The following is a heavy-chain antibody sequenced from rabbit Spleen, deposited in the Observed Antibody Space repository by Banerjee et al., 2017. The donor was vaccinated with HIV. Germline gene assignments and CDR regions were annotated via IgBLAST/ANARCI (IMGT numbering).Heavy chain of an antibody. Sequence: QSLEESGGDRVKPGASLTLTCTASGFSFSDSYYMCWVRQAPGKGLESIACIYGGAGGSTWYASWAKGRFTISKTSSTTVTLQVTSLTAADTATYFCARGSAAMTMVITGFYFNLWGPGTLVTVS. CDR2: IYGGAGGST. J-gene: IGHJ4*01. CDR3: ARGSAAMTMVITGFYFNL. V-gene: IGHV1S40*01. D-gene: IGHD2-1*01. CDR1: GFSFSDSYY.